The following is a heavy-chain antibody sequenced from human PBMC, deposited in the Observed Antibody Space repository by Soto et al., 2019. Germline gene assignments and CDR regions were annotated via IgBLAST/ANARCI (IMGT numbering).Heavy chain of an antibody. V-gene: IGHV2-5*01. CDR3: AHGGVWSGYYRHWYFDL. Sequence: QITLKESGPTLVKPTQTLTLTCTFSGFSLTTSGVRVGWIRQPPGKALEWLALISWNDDRRYSPSLKSRLTITKDTSRNQVVLIMTNMDPVDTATYSRAHGGVWSGYYRHWYFDLWGRGNLVTVSS. J-gene: IGHJ2*01. CDR2: ISWNDDR. D-gene: IGHD3-3*01. CDR1: GFSLTTSGVR.